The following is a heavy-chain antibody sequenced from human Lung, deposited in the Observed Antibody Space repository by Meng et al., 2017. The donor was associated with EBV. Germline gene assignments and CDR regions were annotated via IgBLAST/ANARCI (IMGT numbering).Heavy chain of an antibody. CDR1: GGSFSGYY. J-gene: IGHJ5*02. CDR3: ARRYGASAYNWFDP. D-gene: IGHD4-17*01. V-gene: IGHV4-34*10. CDR2: INHSGST. Sequence: QETGPGLVKPSETLSLTRAVYGGSFSGYYWGWIRQPPGKGLEWIGEINHSGSTNYNPSLKSRVTISVDTSKNQFSPKLSSVTAADTAVYYCARRYGASAYNWFDPWGQGTLVTVSS.